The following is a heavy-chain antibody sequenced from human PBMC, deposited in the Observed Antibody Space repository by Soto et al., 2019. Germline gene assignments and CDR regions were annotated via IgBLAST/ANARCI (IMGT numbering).Heavy chain of an antibody. V-gene: IGHV3-30*04. CDR1: GFTFSSFA. D-gene: IGHD2-2*02. CDR2: ISYDGRKE. Sequence: LRLSCAASGFTFSSFAMHWARQAPGKGLEWVAVISYDGRKEYYADSVKGRFSISRDNSKNTVYLQMNSLRPEDTAVYYCARGCSSNDCYTNYYYYYAMDVWGQGTTVTVSS. J-gene: IGHJ6*02. CDR3: ARGCSSNDCYTNYYYYYAMDV.